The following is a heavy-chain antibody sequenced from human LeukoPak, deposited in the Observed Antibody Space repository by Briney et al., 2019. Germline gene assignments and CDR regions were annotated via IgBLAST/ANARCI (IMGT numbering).Heavy chain of an antibody. CDR1: GFTFNGYA. V-gene: IGHV3-33*01. Sequence: GGSLRLSCAASGFTFNGYAMHWVRQAPGKGLEWVAVIWHDGNNKYYADSVKGRFTISRDNSKNTVYLQMNSPRAEDTAVYYCARDWMGSTRLAGDYWGQGTLVTVSS. D-gene: IGHD2/OR15-2a*01. CDR3: ARDWMGSTRLAGDY. CDR2: IWHDGNNK. J-gene: IGHJ4*02.